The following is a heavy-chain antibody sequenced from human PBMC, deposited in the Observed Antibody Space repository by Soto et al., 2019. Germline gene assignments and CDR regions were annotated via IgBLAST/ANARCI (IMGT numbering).Heavy chain of an antibody. Sequence: QVQLVQSGAEVKKPGASVKVSCKASGYTFTTYALHWVRQAPGQRPEWMGWINPASGHTKYSKKFQDRVTITRDTSASTGYMELSSLRSEDTAVYYCGRSVVGATGEIIYNAMDVWGQGTTVTVYS. D-gene: IGHD1-26*01. V-gene: IGHV1-3*01. J-gene: IGHJ6*02. CDR1: GYTFTTYA. CDR2: INPASGHT. CDR3: GRSVVGATGEIIYNAMDV.